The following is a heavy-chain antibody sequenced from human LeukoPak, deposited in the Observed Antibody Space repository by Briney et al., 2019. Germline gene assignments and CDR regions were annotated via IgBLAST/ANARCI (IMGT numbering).Heavy chain of an antibody. J-gene: IGHJ4*02. D-gene: IGHD3-3*01. CDR3: AIDLSSSEDY. CDR2: INAGNGNT. V-gene: IGHV1-3*01. CDR1: GYTFTSYA. Sequence: ASVKVSCKASGYTFTSYAMHWVRQAPGQRLEWMGWINAGNGNTKYSQKLQGRVTMTTDTSTSTAYMELRSLRSDDTAVYYCAIDLSSSEDYWGQGTLVTVSS.